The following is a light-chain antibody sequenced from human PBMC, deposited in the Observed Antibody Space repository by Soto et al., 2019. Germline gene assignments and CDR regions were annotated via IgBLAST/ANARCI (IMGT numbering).Light chain of an antibody. Sequence: EIVLTQSLATLSLSPVERPILSCSASQRVSSYFAWYQQKPGQAPRLLIYGASNRATGIPDRFSGSGSGTDFTLTISRLEPEDFAVYYCQQYGNSPPTFGQGTLLEIK. J-gene: IGKJ5*01. V-gene: IGKV3-20*01. CDR3: QQYGNSPPT. CDR1: QRVSSY. CDR2: GAS.